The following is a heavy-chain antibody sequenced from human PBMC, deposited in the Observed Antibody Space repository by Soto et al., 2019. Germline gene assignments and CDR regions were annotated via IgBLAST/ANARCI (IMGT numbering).Heavy chain of an antibody. J-gene: IGHJ5*02. D-gene: IGHD5-12*01. CDR2: INHSGST. CDR1: GGSFSGYY. V-gene: IGHV4-34*01. CDR3: ARGGKRWLQPRWFDP. Sequence: SETLSLTCAVYGGSFSGYYWSWIRQPPGKGLEWIGEINHSGSTNYNPSLKSRVTISVDTSKNQFSLKLSSVTAADTAVYYCARGGKRWLQPRWFDPWGQGTLVTVS.